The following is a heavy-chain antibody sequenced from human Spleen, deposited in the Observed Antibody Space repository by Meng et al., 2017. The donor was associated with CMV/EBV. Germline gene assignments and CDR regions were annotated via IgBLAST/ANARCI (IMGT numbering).Heavy chain of an antibody. V-gene: IGHV3-74*01. CDR3: ARDPWDIVAIPAAPDN. CDR2: INSDGSST. CDR1: GFTFSSYW. J-gene: IGHJ4*02. Sequence: GESLKISCAASGFTFSSYWMHWVRQAPGKGLVWVSRINSDGSSTSYADSVKGRFTISRDNAKNSLSLQMNSLRAEDTAVYYCARDPWDIVAIPAAPDNWGQGTLVTVSS. D-gene: IGHD2-2*01.